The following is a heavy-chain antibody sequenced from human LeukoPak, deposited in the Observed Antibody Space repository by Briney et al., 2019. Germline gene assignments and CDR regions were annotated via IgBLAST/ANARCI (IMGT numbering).Heavy chain of an antibody. CDR3: ARDEVGATDY. CDR1: GGSLSGSY. J-gene: IGHJ4*02. D-gene: IGHD1-26*01. CDR2: INHSGSA. Sequence: SETLSLTCAVYGGSLSGSYWSWIRQPPGKGLEWIAEINHSGSANYNPPLKSRVTLSIDKSKNQFSLNLNSVTAADTAVYYCARDEVGATDYWGQGTLVTVSS. V-gene: IGHV4-34*01.